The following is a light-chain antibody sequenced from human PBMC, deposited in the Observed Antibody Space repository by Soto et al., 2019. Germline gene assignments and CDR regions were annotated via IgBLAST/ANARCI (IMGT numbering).Light chain of an antibody. CDR2: DAA. V-gene: IGKV1-5*01. J-gene: IGKJ4*01. CDR1: QSISMW. Sequence: DIQMTQSPSTLSASVGDRVTINCRASQSISMWVAWYQQKSGKAPKLLIYDAAKLESGVPARFGGSGYGTEFTLTISNLQPDDFATYYCQQYRSFSPLTFGGGTKVDIK. CDR3: QQYRSFSPLT.